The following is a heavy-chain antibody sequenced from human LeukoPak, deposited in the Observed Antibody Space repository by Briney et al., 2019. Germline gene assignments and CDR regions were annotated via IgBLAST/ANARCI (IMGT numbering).Heavy chain of an antibody. CDR1: GGSISSGDYD. J-gene: IGHJ5*02. V-gene: IGHV4-30-4*01. D-gene: IGHD3-10*01. Sequence: SETLSLTCTVSGGSISSGDYDWSWIREPPGKGLDGFAYMYYSGSTYYNPCLKSRGPMSAGTAKNQLSMTLRSVTAADTAVYYCARPYYYATTIDPSGHGIPVTVSS. CDR3: ARPYYYATTIDP. CDR2: MYYSGST.